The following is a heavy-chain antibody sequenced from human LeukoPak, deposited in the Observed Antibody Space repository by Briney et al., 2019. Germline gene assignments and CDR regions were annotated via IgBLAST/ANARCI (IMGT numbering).Heavy chain of an antibody. CDR2: ISSSGSTI. Sequence: GGSLRLSCAASGFIVSSNYMSWIRQAPGKGLEWVSYISSSGSTIYYADSVKGRFTISRDNAKNSLYLQMNSLRAEDTAVYYCARSGSYSYYYYGMDVWGQGTTVTVSS. D-gene: IGHD1-26*01. CDR3: ARSGSYSYYYYGMDV. V-gene: IGHV3-11*01. CDR1: GFIVSSNY. J-gene: IGHJ6*02.